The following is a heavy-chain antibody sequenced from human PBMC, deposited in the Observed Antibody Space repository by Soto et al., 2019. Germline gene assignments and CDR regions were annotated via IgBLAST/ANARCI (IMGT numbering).Heavy chain of an antibody. J-gene: IGHJ6*03. V-gene: IGHV3-7*03. CDR3: ARHRVVVAADYYMDV. Sequence: GGSQRLSCAASGFNFRNYGRSWVRQAPGKGLEWVANIKQDGSEKNYVDSVKGRFTISRDNAKNSLDLQMNSLKASDTAMYYCARHRVVVAADYYMDVWGKGTTVTVSS. CDR2: IKQDGSEK. CDR1: GFNFRNYG. D-gene: IGHD2-15*01.